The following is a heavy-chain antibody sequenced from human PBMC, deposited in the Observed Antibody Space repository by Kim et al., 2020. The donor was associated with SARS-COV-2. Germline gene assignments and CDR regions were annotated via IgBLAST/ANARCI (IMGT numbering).Heavy chain of an antibody. J-gene: IGHJ3*02. CDR1: GYRFTAYW. V-gene: IGHV5-51*01. D-gene: IGHD2-15*01. CDR2: IYPGDSDT. Sequence: GESLKISCKGSGYRFTAYWIGWVRQMPGKGLEWMGTIYPGDSDTKYSPSFEGQVTFSTDTSISTAYLQWSSLKASDTAMYYCARQGGSGAFDIWGQGTMVTVSS. CDR3: ARQGGSGAFDI.